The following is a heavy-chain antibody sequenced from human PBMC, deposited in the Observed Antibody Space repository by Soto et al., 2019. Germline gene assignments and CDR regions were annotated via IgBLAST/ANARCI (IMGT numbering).Heavy chain of an antibody. J-gene: IGHJ5*02. Sequence: QVQLVQSGAEVKKPGASVKVSCKASGYIFTEYHIHWVRQAPGQGLEFMGWINTNNGGAGSAQQFQGRVTVTMDTSINTVYLELSNLRSDDTAVYFCAKERGSNSLHPYYNWFDTWGQGTLITVSS. CDR3: AKERGSNSLHPYYNWFDT. CDR1: GYIFTEYH. V-gene: IGHV1-2*02. D-gene: IGHD6-13*01. CDR2: INTNNGGA.